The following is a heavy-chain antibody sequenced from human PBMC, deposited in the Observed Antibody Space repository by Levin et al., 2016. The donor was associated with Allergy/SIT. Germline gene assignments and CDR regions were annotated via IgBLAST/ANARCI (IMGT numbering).Heavy chain of an antibody. D-gene: IGHD3-10*01. CDR2: INHSGST. CDR3: ARSPPGYYGSGRSFDY. V-gene: IGHV4-34*01. J-gene: IGHJ4*02. Sequence: WIRQPPGKGLEWIGEINHSGSTNYNPSLKSRVTISVDTSKNQFSLKLSSVTAADTAVYYCARSPPGYYGSGRSFDYWGQGTLVTVSS.